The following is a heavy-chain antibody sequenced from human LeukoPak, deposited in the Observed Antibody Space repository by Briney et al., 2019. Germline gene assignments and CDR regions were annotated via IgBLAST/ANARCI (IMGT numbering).Heavy chain of an antibody. CDR1: GFTFSNYG. Sequence: GGSLRLSCAASGFTFSNYGMNWVRQAPGKGLEWVSAISGSGGSTYYADSVKGRFTISRDNSKNTLYLQMNSLRAEDTAVYYCAKSSYYDSSGYFHWGQGTLVTVSS. J-gene: IGHJ4*02. CDR2: ISGSGGST. V-gene: IGHV3-23*01. D-gene: IGHD3-22*01. CDR3: AKSSYYDSSGYFH.